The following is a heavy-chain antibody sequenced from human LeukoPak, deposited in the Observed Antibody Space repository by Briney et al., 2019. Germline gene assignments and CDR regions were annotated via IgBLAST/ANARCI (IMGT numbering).Heavy chain of an antibody. D-gene: IGHD6-19*01. V-gene: IGHV3-21*01. CDR2: INSSSSST. CDR3: ARDPRYSSGWYRGGNWFDP. CDR1: GVTFSSYS. J-gene: IGHJ5*02. Sequence: GGSLRLSCAASGVTFSSYSMNWVRQAPGKGLEWVSSINSSSSSTYYADSVKGRFTISRDNANKSLYLQMNSLRAEDTAVYYCARDPRYSSGWYRGGNWFDPWGQGTLVTVSS.